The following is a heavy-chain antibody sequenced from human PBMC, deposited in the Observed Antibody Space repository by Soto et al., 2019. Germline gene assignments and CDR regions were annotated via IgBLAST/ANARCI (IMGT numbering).Heavy chain of an antibody. J-gene: IGHJ4*02. CDR3: TKSSSAMGTVTAFDY. Sequence: EVQLLESGGGLVQPGGSLRLSCAASGFIFSSYAMSWVRQAPGKGLVWVSVMSGSGGSAYFADSVKGRFTISRDNSKNTLYLQMNSLRAEDTAVYYCTKSSSAMGTVTAFDYWGQGTLVTVSS. V-gene: IGHV3-23*01. D-gene: IGHD6-6*01. CDR2: MSGSGGSA. CDR1: GFIFSSYA.